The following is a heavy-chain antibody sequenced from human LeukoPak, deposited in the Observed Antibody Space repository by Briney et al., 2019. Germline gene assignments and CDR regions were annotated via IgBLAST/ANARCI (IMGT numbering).Heavy chain of an antibody. D-gene: IGHD1-26*01. CDR1: GYTFTSYY. CDR2: INPSGGST. Sequence: ASVKVSCKASGYTFTSYYIHWVRQAPGQGLEWMGIINPSGGSTSYAQTFQGRVTMTRDTSTSTLYMELSSLRSEDTAVYYCARVERWEHSGSSQDRFDSWVEGAM. CDR3: ARVERWEHSGSSQDRFDS. J-gene: IGHJ3*02. V-gene: IGHV1-46*03.